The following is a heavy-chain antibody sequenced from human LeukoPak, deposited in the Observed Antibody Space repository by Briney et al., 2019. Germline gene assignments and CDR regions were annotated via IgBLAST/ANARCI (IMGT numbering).Heavy chain of an antibody. CDR2: INHSGST. V-gene: IGHV4-34*01. CDR3: AATYYDYVWGSYRPLDY. Sequence: PSETLSLTCAVYGGSFSGYYWSWIRQPPGKGLEWIGEINHSGSTNYNPSLKSRVTISVDTSKNQFSLKLSSVTAADTAVYYCAATYYDYVWGSYRPLDYWGQGTLVTVSP. D-gene: IGHD3-16*02. CDR1: GGSFSGYY. J-gene: IGHJ4*02.